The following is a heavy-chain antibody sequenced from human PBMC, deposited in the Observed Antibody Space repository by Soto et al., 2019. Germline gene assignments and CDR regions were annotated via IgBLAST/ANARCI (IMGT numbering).Heavy chain of an antibody. V-gene: IGHV4-34*01. CDR3: AREHRGDIVVVPAAYYFDY. J-gene: IGHJ4*02. CDR1: GGSFSGYY. Sequence: QVQLQQWGAGLLKPSETLSLTCAVYGGSFSGYYWSWIRQPPGKGLEWIGEINHSGSTNYNPSLKSRVTISVDTSKNQFSLKLSSVTAADTAVYYCAREHRGDIVVVPAAYYFDYWGQGTLVTVSS. CDR2: INHSGST. D-gene: IGHD2-2*01.